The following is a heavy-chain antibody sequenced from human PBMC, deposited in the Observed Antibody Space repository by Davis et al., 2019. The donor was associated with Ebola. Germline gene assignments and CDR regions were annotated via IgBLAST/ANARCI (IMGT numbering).Heavy chain of an antibody. Sequence: GGSLRLSCAASGFTFSTYSMSWVRQAPGKGLEWVSSISSDSDYIYYADSAKGRFTISRDNAKNSLYLQMNSLRAEDTAVYYCARVDSSGWNLGWFDPWGQGTLVTVSS. J-gene: IGHJ5*02. CDR2: ISSDSDYI. D-gene: IGHD6-19*01. V-gene: IGHV3-21*01. CDR3: ARVDSSGWNLGWFDP. CDR1: GFTFSTYS.